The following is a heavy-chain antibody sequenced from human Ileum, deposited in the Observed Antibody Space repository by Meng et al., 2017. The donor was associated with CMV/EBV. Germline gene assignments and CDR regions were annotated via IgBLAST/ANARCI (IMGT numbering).Heavy chain of an antibody. CDR1: GGSISSGSYY. Sequence: QGHVQESGPGRVKPSQPLSLPCTVSGGSISSGSYYWSWIRQPAGKGLEWIGRIYTSGSTNYNPSLKSRVTISVDTSKNQFSLKLSSVTAADTAVYYWARDSYSSSWAMDYWGQGTLVTVSS. D-gene: IGHD6-13*01. J-gene: IGHJ4*02. V-gene: IGHV4-61*02. CDR2: IYTSGST. CDR3: ARDSYSSSWAMDY.